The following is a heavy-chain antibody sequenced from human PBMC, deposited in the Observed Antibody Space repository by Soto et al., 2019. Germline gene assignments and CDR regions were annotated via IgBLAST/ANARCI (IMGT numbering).Heavy chain of an antibody. V-gene: IGHV1-69*13. Sequence: SVKVSCKASGGTFSSYAISWVRQAPGQGLEWMGGIIPIFGTANYAQKFQGRVTITADESTSTAYMELSSLRSEDTAVYYCARALSGTVTTDVENYYYGMDVWGHGTTVTVSS. D-gene: IGHD4-17*01. CDR1: GGTFSSYA. CDR2: IIPIFGTA. CDR3: ARALSGTVTTDVENYYYGMDV. J-gene: IGHJ6*02.